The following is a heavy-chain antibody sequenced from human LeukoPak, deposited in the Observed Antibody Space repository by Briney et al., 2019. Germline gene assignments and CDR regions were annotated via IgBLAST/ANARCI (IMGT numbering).Heavy chain of an antibody. CDR1: DYSISSGYS. CDR2: IYQSGST. CDR3: ARHLYSNYWFDY. J-gene: IGHJ4*02. D-gene: IGHD4-11*01. V-gene: IGHV4-38-2*01. Sequence: SETLSLTCAVSDYSISSGYSWGWIRQPPGKGLEWIGSIYQSGSTYYNPSLKSRVTISVDTSKNQFSLKLSSVTAADTAVYYCARHLYSNYWFDYWGQGTLVTVSS.